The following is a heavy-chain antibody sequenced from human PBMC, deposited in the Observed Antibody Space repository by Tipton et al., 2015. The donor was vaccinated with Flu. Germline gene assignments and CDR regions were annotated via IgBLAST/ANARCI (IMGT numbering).Heavy chain of an antibody. V-gene: IGHV3-33*01. J-gene: IGHJ6*03. CDR2: IWYDGSNK. Sequence: SGFTFSSYGMHWVRQAPGKGLERVAVIWYDGSNKYYADSVKGRFTISRDNSKNTLYLQMNSLRAEDTAVYYCARDQGYCSGGSCPNYMDVWGKGTTVTVSS. CDR3: ARDQGYCSGGSCPNYMDV. D-gene: IGHD2-15*01. CDR1: GFTFSSYG.